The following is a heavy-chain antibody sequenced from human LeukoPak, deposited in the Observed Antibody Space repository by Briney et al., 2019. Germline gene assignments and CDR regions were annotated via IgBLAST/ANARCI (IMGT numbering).Heavy chain of an antibody. CDR2: ISYDGSNK. J-gene: IGHJ6*03. Sequence: QPGGSLRLSCAASGFTFSSYGMHWVRQAPGKGLEWVAVISYDGSNKYYADSVKGRFTISRDNSKNTLYLQMNSLRAEDTAVYYCAKGTRAAAGTRYYYYMDVWGKGTTVTVSS. CDR3: AKGTRAAAGTRYYYYMDV. D-gene: IGHD6-13*01. CDR1: GFTFSSYG. V-gene: IGHV3-30*18.